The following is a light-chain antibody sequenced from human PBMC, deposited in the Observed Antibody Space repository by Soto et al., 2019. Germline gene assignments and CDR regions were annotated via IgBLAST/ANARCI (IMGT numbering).Light chain of an antibody. J-gene: IGKJ1*01. CDR1: QNVGNN. Sequence: EIVMTQSPATLSVSPGERATLSGRASQNVGNNLVWYQQKPCQAPRLLIYGASTRAAGIPDRFSGSGSGTEFTLTISGLQSDDFAVYYGQQFKNWPTWTFGQGTKVDIK. V-gene: IGKV3-15*01. CDR2: GAS. CDR3: QQFKNWPTWT.